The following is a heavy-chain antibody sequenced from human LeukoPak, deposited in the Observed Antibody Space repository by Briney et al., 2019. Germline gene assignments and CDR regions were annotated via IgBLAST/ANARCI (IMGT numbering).Heavy chain of an antibody. CDR3: ARGATYCSSTSCPPPHYYYGMDV. V-gene: IGHV4-59*01. D-gene: IGHD2-2*01. J-gene: IGHJ6*02. Sequence: PPETLSLTCNVSGGSISSYYWSWIRQPPGKGLEWIGYIYYSGSTNYNPSLKSRVTISVDTSKNQFSLKLSSVTAADTAVYYCARGATYCSSTSCPPPHYYYGMDVWGQGTTVTVSS. CDR1: GGSISSYY. CDR2: IYYSGST.